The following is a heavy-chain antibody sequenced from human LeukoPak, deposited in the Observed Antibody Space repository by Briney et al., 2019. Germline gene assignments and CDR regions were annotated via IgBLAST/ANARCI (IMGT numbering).Heavy chain of an antibody. Sequence: SETLSLTCAVYGGPFSGYYWSWIRQPPGKGLEWIGEINHSGSTNYNPSLKSRITISVDTSKNQFSLKLSSVTAADTAVYYCARGKVYYYGSGSYRYYGMDVWGQGTTVTVSS. D-gene: IGHD3-10*01. CDR2: INHSGST. CDR3: ARGKVYYYGSGSYRYYGMDV. CDR1: GGPFSGYY. J-gene: IGHJ6*02. V-gene: IGHV4-34*01.